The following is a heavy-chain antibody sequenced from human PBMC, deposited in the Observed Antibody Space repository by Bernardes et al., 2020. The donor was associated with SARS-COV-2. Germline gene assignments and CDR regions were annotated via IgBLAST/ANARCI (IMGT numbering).Heavy chain of an antibody. CDR3: ATEYSHLDYYFDY. D-gene: IGHD6-6*01. CDR2: ISGSRSNT. Sequence: GGSLRLSCAASGFTFSSYAMNWVRQAPGKGLEWVSSISGSRSNTYYADSVKGRFTISRDNSKNTLYLQMNSLRAEDTAVYYCATEYSHLDYYFDYWGQGTLVTVSS. CDR1: GFTFSSYA. V-gene: IGHV3-23*01. J-gene: IGHJ4*02.